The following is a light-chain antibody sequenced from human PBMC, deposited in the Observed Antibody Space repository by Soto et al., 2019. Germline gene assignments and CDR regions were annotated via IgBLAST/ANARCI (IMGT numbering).Light chain of an antibody. J-gene: IGKJ2*01. Sequence: IVMTQSPPTLSVSPGERATLSCRASQDVSTNLAWYQQKPGQAPRLLIYGASTRAIGIPARFSGSGSGTEFTLTVSSLQSEDFAVYYCQQYNNWPPRYTFGQGTKLEIK. CDR1: QDVSTN. CDR3: QQYNNWPPRYT. V-gene: IGKV3-15*01. CDR2: GAS.